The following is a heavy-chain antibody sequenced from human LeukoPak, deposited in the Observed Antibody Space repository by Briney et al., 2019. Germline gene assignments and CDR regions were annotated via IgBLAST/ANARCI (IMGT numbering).Heavy chain of an antibody. CDR3: RFFGGYETFDS. Sequence: PSETLSLTCTVSGGSVSSSSYYWGWIRQPPGKGLEWIWRIYYSGSTYYNPALKSRVTISVDTSKNEFSLKLSSVTAADTAVYYCRFFGGYETFDSSGQGTLVTVSS. V-gene: IGHV4-39*01. J-gene: IGHJ4*02. CDR1: GGSVSSSSYY. D-gene: IGHD5-12*01. CDR2: IYYSGST.